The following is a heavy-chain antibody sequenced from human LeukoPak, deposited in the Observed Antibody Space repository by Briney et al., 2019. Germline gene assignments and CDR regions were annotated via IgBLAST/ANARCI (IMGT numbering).Heavy chain of an antibody. V-gene: IGHV3-23*01. Sequence: GGSLRLSCAASGFTFSTYVMNWVRQAPGKGLEWVSTISDSGGSTYYADSVTGRFTISRDNSKNTLFLQMNSLRAEDTAVYYCARTRGAAANFDYWGQGTLVTVSS. CDR1: GFTFSTYV. D-gene: IGHD6-13*01. CDR3: ARTRGAAANFDY. CDR2: ISDSGGST. J-gene: IGHJ4*02.